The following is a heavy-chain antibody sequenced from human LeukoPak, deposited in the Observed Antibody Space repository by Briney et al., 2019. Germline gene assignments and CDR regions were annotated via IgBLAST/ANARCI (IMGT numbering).Heavy chain of an antibody. Sequence: GGSLRLSCAASGFTFSSYSMNWVRQAPGKGLEWVSSISSSSSYIYYADSVKGRFTISRDNAKNSLYLQMNSPRAEDTAVYYCARGCPITMVRGVITQTLYYFDYWGQGTLVTVSS. D-gene: IGHD3-10*01. CDR1: GFTFSSYS. CDR2: ISSSSSYI. CDR3: ARGCPITMVRGVITQTLYYFDY. V-gene: IGHV3-21*01. J-gene: IGHJ4*02.